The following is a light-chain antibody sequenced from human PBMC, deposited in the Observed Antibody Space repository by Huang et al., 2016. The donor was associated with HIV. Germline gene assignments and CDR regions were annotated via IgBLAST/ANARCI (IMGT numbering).Light chain of an antibody. J-gene: IGKJ2*01. CDR1: QNIGNR. CDR3: HQSSSLPYT. CDR2: DAS. V-gene: IGKV6-21*02. Sequence: EIVLTQSPDFQSVTPKEKITITCRASQNIGNRLHWYHQKPYQSPQLLIKDASQTISGVPSRFSGSGSGTDFTLTINTPEAGDAATYYCHQSSSLPYTFGQGTKLEIK.